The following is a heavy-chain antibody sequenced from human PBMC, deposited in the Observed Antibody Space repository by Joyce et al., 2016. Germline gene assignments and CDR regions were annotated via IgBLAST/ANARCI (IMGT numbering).Heavy chain of an antibody. CDR3: ARGGSCSGGTCYSSAYYYYGMDV. J-gene: IGHJ6*02. CDR1: GGTFSSYA. CDR2: IIPIFGTA. Sequence: QVQLVQPGAEVKKPGSSVKVSCTASGGTFSSYAISWVRQAPGQGLEWMGGIIPIFGTANYAQKFQGRVTITADESTSTAYMELSSLRSEDTAVYYCARGGSCSGGTCYSSAYYYYGMDVWGQGTTVTVSS. D-gene: IGHD2-15*01. V-gene: IGHV1-69*12.